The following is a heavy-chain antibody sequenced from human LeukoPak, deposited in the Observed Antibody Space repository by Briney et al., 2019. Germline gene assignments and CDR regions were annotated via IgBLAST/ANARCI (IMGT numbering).Heavy chain of an antibody. CDR2: IWYDGSNK. V-gene: IGHV3-33*01. J-gene: IGHJ5*02. D-gene: IGHD3-10*01. CDR3: ARGFGDSFDP. Sequence: PGGSLRLSCVASGFTFSSAGMHWVRQAPGKGLEWVADIWYDGSNKYYAESVKGRFTISRDNSKNTLFLQMDSLRVDDTAVYYCARGFGDSFDPWGQGTLVTVSS. CDR1: GFTFSSAG.